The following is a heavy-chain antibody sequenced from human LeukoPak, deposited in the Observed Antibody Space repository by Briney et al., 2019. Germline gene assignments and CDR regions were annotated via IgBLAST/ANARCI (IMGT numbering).Heavy chain of an antibody. J-gene: IGHJ4*02. CDR1: GDSVSSNSAA. D-gene: IGHD2-21*01. V-gene: IGHV6-1*01. Sequence: SQTLSLTCAISGDSVSSNSAAWNWIRQSPSRGLEWLGRTYYRSKWYNDYAVSVKSRITINPDTSKNQFSLQLNSVTPEDTAVYYCAKGLPSCGGDCYDYWGQGILVTVSS. CDR2: TYYRSKWYN. CDR3: AKGLPSCGGDCYDY.